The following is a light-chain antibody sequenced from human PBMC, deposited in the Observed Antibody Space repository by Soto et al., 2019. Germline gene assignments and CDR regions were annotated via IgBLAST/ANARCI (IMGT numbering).Light chain of an antibody. V-gene: IGKV1-39*01. CDR3: QQSYTIPFT. J-gene: IGKJ2*01. CDR1: QSISNY. Sequence: DIQMTQSPSSLSASIGDRVTITCRASQSISNYVNWYQQLPGKAPKVLINAASTLRSGVPSRFSGSASGTDFTLTISSLQPEDFATYYCQQSYTIPFTFGQGTKLEIK. CDR2: AAS.